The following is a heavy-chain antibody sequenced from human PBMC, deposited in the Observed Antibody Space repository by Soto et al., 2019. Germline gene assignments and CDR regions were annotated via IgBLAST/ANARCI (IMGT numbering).Heavy chain of an antibody. CDR1: GFTFSSYW. J-gene: IGHJ4*02. Sequence: GGSLRLSCAASGFTFSSYWMSWVRQAPGKGLEWVANIKQDGSEKYYVDSVKGRFTISRDNAKNPLYLQMNSLRAEDTAVNYCARHLNYGDFDYWGQGTLVTVSS. V-gene: IGHV3-7*01. D-gene: IGHD4-17*01. CDR2: IKQDGSEK. CDR3: ARHLNYGDFDY.